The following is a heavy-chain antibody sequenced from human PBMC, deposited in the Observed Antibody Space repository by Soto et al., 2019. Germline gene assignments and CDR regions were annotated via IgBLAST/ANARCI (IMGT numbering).Heavy chain of an antibody. CDR2: VYHTGST. J-gene: IGHJ4*02. D-gene: IGHD2-2*01. V-gene: IGHV4-59*08. Sequence: SETLSLTCTVSGASISNYYWSWIRQPPGKGLEWIGYVYHTGSTNYNPSLKSRVTISADTSKNQFSLKLSSVTAADTAIYYCARLYCSSTSCYLGYWGRGTLVTVSS. CDR1: GASISNYY. CDR3: ARLYCSSTSCYLGY.